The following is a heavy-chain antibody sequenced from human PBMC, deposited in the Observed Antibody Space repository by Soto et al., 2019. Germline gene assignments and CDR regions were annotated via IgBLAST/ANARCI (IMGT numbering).Heavy chain of an antibody. CDR3: ARMVTTVVNSGRNWFYX. D-gene: IGHD4-17*01. Sequence: SGPTLVHPTQTLTLTCTFSGFSLSTSGMCVSWIRHPPVKALEWLALIDWDDDKYYSTSLKTRLTISKDTSKNQVVLTMTNMDPVDTATYYCARMVTTVVNSGRNWFYXWGQVTRVTVSX. J-gene: IGHJ5*02. CDR2: IDWDDDK. V-gene: IGHV2-70*01. CDR1: GFSLSTSGMC.